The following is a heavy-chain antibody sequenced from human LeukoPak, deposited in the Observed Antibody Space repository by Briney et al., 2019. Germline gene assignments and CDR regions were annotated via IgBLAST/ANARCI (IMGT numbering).Heavy chain of an antibody. V-gene: IGHV3-74*01. J-gene: IGHJ4*02. CDR3: AKVGATVFDY. CDR2: IRSDGST. CDR1: GFTFSRYW. Sequence: PGGSLRLSCAVSGFTFSRYWMHWVRQAPGKGLVWVSRIRSDGSTAYADSVKGRFTISRDNSKNTLYLQMNSLRAEDTAVYYCAKVGATVFDYWGQGTLVTVSS. D-gene: IGHD1-26*01.